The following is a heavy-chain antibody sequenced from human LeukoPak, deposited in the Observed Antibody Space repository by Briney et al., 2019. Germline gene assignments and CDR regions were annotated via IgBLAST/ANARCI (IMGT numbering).Heavy chain of an antibody. J-gene: IGHJ4*02. CDR1: GFTLSSYG. Sequence: GGSLRLSSAASGFTLSSYGMNWVRQAPGKGLDWVAFLRYDGSTAFYEDSVKGRFTISRDSSKNTLYLQMNSLTPADTAIYYCAKDPYGGTYPSYFDYWGQGTLVTVSS. CDR3: AKDPYGGTYPSYFDY. CDR2: LRYDGSTA. V-gene: IGHV3-30*02. D-gene: IGHD1-26*01.